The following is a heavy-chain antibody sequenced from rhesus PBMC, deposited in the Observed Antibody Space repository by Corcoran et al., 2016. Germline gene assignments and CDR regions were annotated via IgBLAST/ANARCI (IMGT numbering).Heavy chain of an antibody. J-gene: IGHJ4*01. CDR1: GGSISDSYR. CDR2: IYGSSTST. V-gene: IGHV4S10*01. CDR3: ARDLSYTAAWGY. D-gene: IGHD6-25*01. Sequence: QVQLQESGPGVVKPSETLSLTCAVSGGSISDSYRWSWIRQPPGKGLEWIGYIYGSSTSTNYNPSLKSRGTISKDTSKNQFSVKLSSVTAADTAVYYCARDLSYTAAWGYWGQGVLVTVSS.